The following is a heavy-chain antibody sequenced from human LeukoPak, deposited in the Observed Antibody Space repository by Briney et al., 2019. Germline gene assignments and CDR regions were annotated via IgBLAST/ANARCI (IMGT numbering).Heavy chain of an antibody. CDR3: ARDLGNYFDNGGYGMDV. CDR2: ISSSNSYI. CDR1: GFTFHSHS. V-gene: IGHV3-21*01. D-gene: IGHD3-22*01. Sequence: GGSLRLSCAASGFTFHSHSMNWVRQAPGKGLEWVSSISSSNSYIYYADSMKGRFTISRDNAKNSLYLQMNSLRAGDTAVYYCARDLGNYFDNGGYGMDVWGQGTTVTVSS. J-gene: IGHJ6*02.